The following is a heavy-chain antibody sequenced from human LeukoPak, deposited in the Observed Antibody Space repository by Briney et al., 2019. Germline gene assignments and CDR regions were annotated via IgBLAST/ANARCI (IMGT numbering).Heavy chain of an antibody. J-gene: IGHJ4*02. Sequence: PSETLSLTCSVSGDSIRRDFYYWGWIRQPPGKGLEWLGNLFYSGQTFYNPSLKGRITISLDTSRNQFSLSLGRVTAADTAFYYCARLDKTFFSTFTCDHSAFYQWGQGTLVTVSS. CDR2: LFYSGQT. D-gene: IGHD2-2*01. CDR1: GDSIRRDFYY. V-gene: IGHV4-39*01. CDR3: ARLDKTFFSTFTCDHSAFYQ.